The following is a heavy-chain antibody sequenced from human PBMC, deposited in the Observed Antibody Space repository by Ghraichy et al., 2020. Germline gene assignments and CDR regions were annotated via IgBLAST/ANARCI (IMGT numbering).Heavy chain of an antibody. CDR1: GFTFDDYA. V-gene: IGHV3-9*01. J-gene: IGHJ6*03. CDR2: ISWNSGSI. Sequence: SLRLSCAASGFTFDDYAMHWVRQAPGKGLEWVSGISWNSGSIGYADSVKGRFTISRDNAKNSLYLQMNSLRAEDTALYYCAREGYYYYMDVWGKGTTVTVSS. CDR3: AREGYYYYMDV.